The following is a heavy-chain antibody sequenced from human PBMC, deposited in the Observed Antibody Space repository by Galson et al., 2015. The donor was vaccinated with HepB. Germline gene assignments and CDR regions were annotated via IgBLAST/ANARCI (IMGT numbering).Heavy chain of an antibody. CDR3: ARGGLYDSSGQGGYYFDY. V-gene: IGHV3-20*04. D-gene: IGHD3-22*01. J-gene: IGHJ4*02. CDR2: INWNGGST. CDR1: GFTFSSYS. Sequence: SLRLSCAASGFTFSSYSMNWVRQAPGKGLEWVSGINWNGGSTGYADSVKGRFTISRDNAKNSLYLQMNSLRAEDTALYYCARGGLYDSSGQGGYYFDYWGQGTLVTVSS.